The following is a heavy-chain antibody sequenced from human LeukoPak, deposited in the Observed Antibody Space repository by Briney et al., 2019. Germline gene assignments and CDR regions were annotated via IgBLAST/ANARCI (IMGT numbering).Heavy chain of an antibody. CDR1: GFTFSSYS. D-gene: IGHD3-3*02. V-gene: IGHV3-21*01. Sequence: PGGSLRLSCAASGFTFSSYSMNWVCQAPGKGLEWVSSISSSSSYIYYADSVKGRFTISRDNAKNSLYLQMNSLRAEDTAVYYCARDEGIRGVLDYWGQGTLVTVSS. CDR2: ISSSSSYI. CDR3: ARDEGIRGVLDY. J-gene: IGHJ4*02.